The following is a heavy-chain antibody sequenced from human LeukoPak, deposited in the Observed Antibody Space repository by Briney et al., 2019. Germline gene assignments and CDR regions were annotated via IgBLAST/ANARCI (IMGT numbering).Heavy chain of an antibody. CDR3: QQDWEAAIDP. CDR2: ICYDGGNK. J-gene: IGHJ5*02. CDR1: GFTFNSYG. Sequence: PGGSLRLSCAASGFTFNSYGRHWVRQAPGKGLEWVAVICYDGGNKYYADSVKRLFTIARDNYKNTLYLKTNTLTAAALDVYYCQQDWEAAIDPWGQGTLVTVSS. V-gene: IGHV3-33*06. D-gene: IGHD2-15*01.